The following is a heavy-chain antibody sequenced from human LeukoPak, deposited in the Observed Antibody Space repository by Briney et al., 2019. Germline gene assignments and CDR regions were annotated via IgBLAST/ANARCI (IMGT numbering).Heavy chain of an antibody. CDR3: AKDFGWPFDY. D-gene: IGHD6-19*01. CDR1: GFTLSTNA. V-gene: IGHV3-23*01. Sequence: GGSLRLSCLTSGFTLSTNAMSWVRQAPGKGLEWISGISGCGASIYYADSVKGRFTISRDNSKNTLYLQMNSLRAEDTAVYYCAKDFGWPFDYWGQGTLVTVSS. CDR2: ISGCGASI. J-gene: IGHJ4*02.